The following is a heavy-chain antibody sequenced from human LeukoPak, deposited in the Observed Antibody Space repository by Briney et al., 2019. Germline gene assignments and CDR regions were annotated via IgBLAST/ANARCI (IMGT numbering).Heavy chain of an antibody. Sequence: GASVKVSCKASGYTFTSYDIKWVRQATGQGLEWMGWMNPNSGNTGYAQKFQGRVTMTRNTSISTAYMELSSLRSEDTAVYYCARVNNIYEYWFDPWGQGTLVTVSS. CDR2: MNPNSGNT. CDR3: ARVNNIYEYWFDP. CDR1: GYTFTSYD. V-gene: IGHV1-8*01. J-gene: IGHJ5*02. D-gene: IGHD2/OR15-2a*01.